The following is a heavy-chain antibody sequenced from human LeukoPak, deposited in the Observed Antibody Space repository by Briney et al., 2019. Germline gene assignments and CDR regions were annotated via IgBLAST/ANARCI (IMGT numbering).Heavy chain of an antibody. V-gene: IGHV3-23*01. J-gene: IGHJ4*02. CDR2: TSGSGHTT. D-gene: IGHD1-26*01. CDR1: GIIFRSYD. Sequence: PGGSLRLSCAASGIIFRSYDMSWVRQAPGKGLEWFSVTSGSGHTTYYADSVKGRFTISRDNSKNTLYLQMNSLRAEDTAVYYCAKDFVGATATRKYYFDYWGQGTLVTVSS. CDR3: AKDFVGATATRKYYFDY.